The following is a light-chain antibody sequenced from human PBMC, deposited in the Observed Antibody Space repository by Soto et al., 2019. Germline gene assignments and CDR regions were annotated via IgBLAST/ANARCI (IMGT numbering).Light chain of an antibody. CDR1: QSIGGW. CDR2: KAS. V-gene: IGKV1-5*03. Sequence: DIQMTQSPSTLSAYVGDRVTITCRASQSIGGWLAWYQRKPGKAPKLLIYKASTLESGVPSRFSGSRSGTEFALTISSLQPDDLATYFCQQYSSYWTFGQGTKVEVK. CDR3: QQYSSYWT. J-gene: IGKJ1*01.